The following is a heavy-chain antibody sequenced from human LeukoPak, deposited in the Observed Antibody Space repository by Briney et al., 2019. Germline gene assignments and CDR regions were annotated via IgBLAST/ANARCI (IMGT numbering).Heavy chain of an antibody. V-gene: IGHV3-7*01. Sequence: GGSLRLSCAASVFTYRTDSLGWGRQAPGKRRVWGANINHDGGKKYYVDSVKGRFTISRDNSKNSLNLQMNSLKVDDTAVYYCVPGDHGLDYWGQGTLVTVSA. CDR2: INHDGGKK. CDR3: VPGDHGLDY. CDR1: VFTYRTDS. D-gene: IGHD4-17*01. J-gene: IGHJ4*02.